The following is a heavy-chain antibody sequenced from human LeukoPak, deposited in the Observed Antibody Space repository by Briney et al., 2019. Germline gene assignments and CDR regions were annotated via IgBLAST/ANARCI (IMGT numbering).Heavy chain of an antibody. CDR1: GFTFSSYA. V-gene: IGHV3-23*01. CDR2: ISGSGGST. CDR3: AKRLDGDRTRRYFDY. J-gene: IGHJ4*02. Sequence: PGGSLRLSCAASGFTFSSYAMSWVRQAPPKGLEWVSAISGSGGSTYYADSVKGRFTISRDNSKNTLYLQMNSLSAEDTGVYYCAKRLDGDRTRRYFDYWGQGTLVTVSS. D-gene: IGHD4-17*01.